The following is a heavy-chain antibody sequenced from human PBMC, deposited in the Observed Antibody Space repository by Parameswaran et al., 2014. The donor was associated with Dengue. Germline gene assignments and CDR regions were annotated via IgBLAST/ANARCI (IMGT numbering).Heavy chain of an antibody. CDR1: GFMFSDYY. J-gene: IGHJ6*02. Sequence: QAGGSLRLSCAASGFMFSDYYMTWVRQAPGKGLEWVANIKQDGSEKYYVDSVKGRFTISRDNAKNSLYLQLNSLRVEDTAVYYCARGWGAAVKRNYYYGMDVWGQGTTVTVSS. CDR2: IKQDGSEK. D-gene: IGHD6-13*01. CDR3: ARGWGAAVKRNYYYGMDV. V-gene: IGHV3-7*01.